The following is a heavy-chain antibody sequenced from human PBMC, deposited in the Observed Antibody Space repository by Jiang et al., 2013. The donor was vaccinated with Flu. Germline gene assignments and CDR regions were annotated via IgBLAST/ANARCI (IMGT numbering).Heavy chain of an antibody. V-gene: IGHV3-33*01. CDR3: ARIAAAGNWFDP. CDR2: IWSDGSYK. Sequence: VQLLESGGDVVQPGGSLRLSCAASGFTFSSYGMHWVRQAPGKGLEWVAVIWSDGSYKYYADSVKGRFTISRDNSKNTLYLQMNSLRAEDTAVYYCARIAAAGNWFDPWGQGTLVTVSS. D-gene: IGHD6-13*01. CDR1: GFTFSSYG. J-gene: IGHJ5*02.